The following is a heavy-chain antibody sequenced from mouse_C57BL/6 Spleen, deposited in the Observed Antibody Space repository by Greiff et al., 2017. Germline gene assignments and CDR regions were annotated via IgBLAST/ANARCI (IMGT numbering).Heavy chain of an antibody. V-gene: IGHV1-62-2*01. D-gene: IGHD2-2*01. CDR1: GYTFTEYT. CDR2: FYPGSGSI. J-gene: IGHJ3*01. CDR3: ARDEEGYDLFAY. Sequence: QVQLQQSGAELVKPGASVKLSCKASGYTFTEYTIHWVKQRSGQGLEWIGWFYPGSGSIKYNEKFKDKATLTADKASGTAYMELRRLTSEDSAVYFCARDEEGYDLFAYWGQGTLVTVSA.